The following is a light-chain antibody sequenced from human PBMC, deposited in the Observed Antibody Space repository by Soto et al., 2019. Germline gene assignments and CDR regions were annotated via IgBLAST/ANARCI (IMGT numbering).Light chain of an antibody. CDR3: SLYASSNTFM. V-gene: IGLV2-23*02. J-gene: IGLJ3*02. Sequence: QSALTQPASVSGSPGQSITISCTGTSSDIGRYNLVSWYQQHPRKPSQLMIYTATKRPSGVCNRFSGSKSSNTASLTVSCVQSEGEADDYCSLYASSNTFMFGGGTKLTVL. CDR2: TAT. CDR1: SSDIGRYNL.